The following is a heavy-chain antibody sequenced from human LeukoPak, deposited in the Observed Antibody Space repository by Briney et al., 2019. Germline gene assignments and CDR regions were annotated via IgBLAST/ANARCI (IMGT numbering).Heavy chain of an antibody. CDR3: ARQVLSGWGYFDY. CDR2: IYYSGST. Sequence: PSETLSLTCTVSGGSISISSYYWGWIRQPPGKGLEWIGSIYYSGSTYYNPSLKSRVTISVDTSKNQFSLKLSSVTAADTAVYYCARQVLSGWGYFDYWGQGTLVTVSS. CDR1: GGSISISSYY. D-gene: IGHD6-19*01. V-gene: IGHV4-39*07. J-gene: IGHJ4*02.